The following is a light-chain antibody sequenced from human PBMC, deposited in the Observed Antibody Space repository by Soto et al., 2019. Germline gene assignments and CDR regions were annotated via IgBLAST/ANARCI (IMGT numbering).Light chain of an antibody. CDR1: QSVRGNS. Sequence: EIVLTQSPGTLSLSPGERASLSCRAIQSVRGNSLAWYQHKPGQAPRLLIYGASARATGISDRFSGSGSGTDFTLTISRLEPEDFALYYCLQYGGSPRTFGQGTKV. CDR3: LQYGGSPRT. CDR2: GAS. J-gene: IGKJ1*01. V-gene: IGKV3-20*01.